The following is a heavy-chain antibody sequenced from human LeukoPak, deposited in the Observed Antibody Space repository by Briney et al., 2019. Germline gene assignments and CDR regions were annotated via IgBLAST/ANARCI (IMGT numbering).Heavy chain of an antibody. CDR1: GFTFSSYW. D-gene: IGHD3-10*01. V-gene: IGHV3-7*01. J-gene: IGHJ6*02. Sequence: PGGSLRLSCAASGFTFSSYWMSWVRQAPGKGLEWVANIKQDGSEKYYVDSVKGRFTISRDNAKNSLYLQMNSLRAEDTAVYYCARREVGVNMVRGVIRGYYYYGLDVWGQGTTVTVSS. CDR3: ARREVGVNMVRGVIRGYYYYGLDV. CDR2: IKQDGSEK.